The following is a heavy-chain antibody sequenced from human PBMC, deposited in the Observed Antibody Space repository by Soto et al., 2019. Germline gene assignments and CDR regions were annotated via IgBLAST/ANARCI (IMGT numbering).Heavy chain of an antibody. CDR3: ARSGPYYYGSGSYYIDY. V-gene: IGHV3-33*01. CDR2: IWYDGSNK. D-gene: IGHD3-10*01. Sequence: GGSLRLSCAASGFTFSSYGMHWVRQAPGKGLEWVAVIWYDGSNKYYADSVKGRFTISRDNSKNTLYLQMNSLRAEDTAVYYCARSGPYYYGSGSYYIDYWGQGTLVTVS. CDR1: GFTFSSYG. J-gene: IGHJ4*02.